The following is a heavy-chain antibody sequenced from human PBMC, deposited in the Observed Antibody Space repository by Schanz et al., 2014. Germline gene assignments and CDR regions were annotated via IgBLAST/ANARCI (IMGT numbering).Heavy chain of an antibody. D-gene: IGHD2-15*01. Sequence: EVQLVQSGGGLVQPGGSLRLSCAASGFTFSSHWMHWVRQDPGKGLVWVARINSVGSNTDYADSVTGRFTISRDNAKNTLYLQMNTLRAEDTAVYYCARKIKLGVYCGKGHDSLDIWGQGTMVTVSS. V-gene: IGHV3-74*01. CDR2: INSVGSNT. CDR1: GFTFSSHW. J-gene: IGHJ3*02. CDR3: ARKIKLGVYCGKGHDSLDI.